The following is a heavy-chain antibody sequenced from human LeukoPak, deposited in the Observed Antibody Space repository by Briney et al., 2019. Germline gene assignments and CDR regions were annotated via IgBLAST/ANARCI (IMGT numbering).Heavy chain of an antibody. Sequence: SETLSLTCTVSGGSISSSSYYWGWIRQPPGKGLEWIGSIYYSGSTYYNPSLKSRVTISVDTSKNQFSLKLSSVTAADTAVYYCARDSRIAVADYNWFDPWGQGTLVTVSS. D-gene: IGHD6-19*01. CDR3: ARDSRIAVADYNWFDP. V-gene: IGHV4-39*07. CDR2: IYYSGST. CDR1: GGSISSSSYY. J-gene: IGHJ5*02.